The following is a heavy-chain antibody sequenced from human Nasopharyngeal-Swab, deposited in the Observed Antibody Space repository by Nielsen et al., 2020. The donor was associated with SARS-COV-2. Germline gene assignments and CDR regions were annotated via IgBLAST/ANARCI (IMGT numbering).Heavy chain of an antibody. CDR3: ATFPAVYSSGWYPFDY. Sequence: SVKVSCKVSGYTLSELSMHWVRQAPGKGFEWMGGFDPEDGETIYAQKFQCRVTMTEDTSTDTAYMELSSLRSEDTAVYYCATFPAVYSSGWYPFDYWGQGTLVTVSS. V-gene: IGHV1-24*01. J-gene: IGHJ4*02. CDR1: GYTLSELS. CDR2: FDPEDGET. D-gene: IGHD6-19*01.